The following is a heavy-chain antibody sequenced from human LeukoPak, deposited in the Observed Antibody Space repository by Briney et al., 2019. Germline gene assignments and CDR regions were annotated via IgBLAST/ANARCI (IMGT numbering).Heavy chain of an antibody. CDR3: AREGAEQAFDI. V-gene: IGHV3-30-3*01. CDR1: GFTFSSYA. J-gene: IGHJ3*02. D-gene: IGHD1-26*01. CDR2: ISYDGSNK. Sequence: GGSLRLSCAASGFTFSSYAMHWDRQAPGKGLEWVAVISYDGSNKYYADSVKGRFTISRDNSKNTLYLQMNSLRAEDTAVYYCAREGAEQAFDIWGQGTMVTVSS.